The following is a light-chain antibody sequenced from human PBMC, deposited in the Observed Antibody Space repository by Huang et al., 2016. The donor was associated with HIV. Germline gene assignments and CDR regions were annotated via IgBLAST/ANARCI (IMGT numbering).Light chain of an antibody. CDR3: HQYVTSPWT. J-gene: IGKJ1*01. CDR1: QSVSSNY. CDR2: GAS. V-gene: IGKV3-20*01. Sequence: PGERTTLSCRASQSVSSNYLAWYQQKPGQAPRLLIYGASSRATGIPDRFSGSGSGTDFTLTISRLEPEDFAVYFCHQYVTSPWTFGQGTKVEIK.